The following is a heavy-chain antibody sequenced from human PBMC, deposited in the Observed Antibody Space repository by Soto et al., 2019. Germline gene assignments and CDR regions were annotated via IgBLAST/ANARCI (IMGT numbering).Heavy chain of an antibody. CDR3: AREHSGGAFDF. V-gene: IGHV3-21*01. CDR2: ISSSSYI. J-gene: IGHJ4*01. D-gene: IGHD3-10*01. CDR1: GFTFSSYS. Sequence: GGSLRLSCAASGFTFSSYSMNWVRQAPGKGLEWVSSISSSSYIYYPDSVKGRFTISRDNAKNSLYLQMNSLRAEGTAVCYCAREHSGGAFDFWGQGTLVTVSS.